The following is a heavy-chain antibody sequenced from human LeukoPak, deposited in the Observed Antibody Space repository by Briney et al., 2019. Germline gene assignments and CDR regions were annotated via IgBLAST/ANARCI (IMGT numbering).Heavy chain of an antibody. Sequence: SETLSLTCTVSGGSISSGDYYWNWIRQPPGKGLEWIGYIYYSGSTYYNPSLKSRVTISVDTSKNQFSLRLSSVTAADTAVYYCARGRSAGRFGELHDAFDVWGQGTMVTVSS. J-gene: IGHJ3*01. CDR2: IYYSGST. CDR3: ARGRSAGRFGELHDAFDV. CDR1: GGSISSGDYY. D-gene: IGHD3-10*01. V-gene: IGHV4-30-4*08.